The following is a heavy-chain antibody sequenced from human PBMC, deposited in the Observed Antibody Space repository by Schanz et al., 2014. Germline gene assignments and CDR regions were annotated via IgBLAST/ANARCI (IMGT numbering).Heavy chain of an antibody. Sequence: QVQLQESGPGVVKPSETLSLTCTVSGGSISTYYWSWIRQSPGKGLEWIGYIYYTGTTNYTPSLKGGSTIQVHPSKTQSPRAGSSGPAADTAVYYCARLGSPHCATSDCHHDWFGPWGQGTLVTVSS. CDR3: ARLGSPHCATSDCHHDWFGP. CDR2: IYYTGTT. D-gene: IGHD1-26*01. CDR1: GGSISTYY. V-gene: IGHV4-59*08. J-gene: IGHJ5*02.